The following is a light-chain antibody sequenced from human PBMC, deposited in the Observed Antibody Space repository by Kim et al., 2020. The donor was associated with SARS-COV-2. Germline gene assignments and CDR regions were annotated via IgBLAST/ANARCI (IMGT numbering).Light chain of an antibody. Sequence: DIVMTQSPLSLPVTPGEPASISCRSSQSLLHSNGYNYLDWYLQKPGQSPQLLIYLGSSRASGVPDRFSGSGSGTDFTLKISRVEPEDVGVYYCMRAIQTPITFGQGTRLEIK. V-gene: IGKV2-28*01. CDR3: MRAIQTPIT. CDR2: LGS. J-gene: IGKJ5*01. CDR1: QSLLHSNGYNY.